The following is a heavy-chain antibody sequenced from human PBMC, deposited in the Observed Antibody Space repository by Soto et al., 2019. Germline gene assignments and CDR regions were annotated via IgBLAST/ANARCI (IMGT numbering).Heavy chain of an antibody. CDR3: ARAGQYYDSSGYAN. Sequence: QVKLAQSGTEVKKPGASVKVSCKASGYSFGTSGISWVRQAPGQGLEWMGWISAYNGNTNYDQKLQDRATMTTDTSTNTAYLELRSLRSDDTAVYYCARAGQYYDSSGYANWGQGTLVTVSS. CDR2: ISAYNGNT. D-gene: IGHD3-22*01. J-gene: IGHJ4*02. V-gene: IGHV1-18*01. CDR1: GYSFGTSG.